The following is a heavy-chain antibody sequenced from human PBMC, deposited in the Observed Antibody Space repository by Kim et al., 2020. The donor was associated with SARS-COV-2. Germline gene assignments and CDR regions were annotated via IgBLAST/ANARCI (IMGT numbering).Heavy chain of an antibody. Sequence: ASVKVSCKAFDYNFSSYGISWVRQAPGQGLEWMGWISGYNGNTNYAQNLQGRVTMTTDTSTSTAYMELRSLRSDDTAVYFCARGDTSGWFGMDVWGQGTTVTVSS. CDR2: ISGYNGNT. J-gene: IGHJ6*02. CDR3: ARGDTSGWFGMDV. D-gene: IGHD3-22*01. CDR1: DYNFSSYG. V-gene: IGHV1-18*01.